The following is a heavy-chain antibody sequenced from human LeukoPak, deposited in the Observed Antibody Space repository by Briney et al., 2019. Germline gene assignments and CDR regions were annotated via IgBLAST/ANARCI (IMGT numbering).Heavy chain of an antibody. CDR1: GFTLGGHD. Sequence: GGSLRLSCTASGFTLGGHDMHWVRQTTGDGLEWVAAVSAGHHAFYAGSVKGRFTVSREDAKNSLYLEMNSLRAGDTAVYYCVREARGYHYTYFDYWGQGSLVTVSS. J-gene: IGHJ4*02. V-gene: IGHV3-13*01. D-gene: IGHD5-18*01. CDR2: VSAGHHA. CDR3: VREARGYHYTYFDY.